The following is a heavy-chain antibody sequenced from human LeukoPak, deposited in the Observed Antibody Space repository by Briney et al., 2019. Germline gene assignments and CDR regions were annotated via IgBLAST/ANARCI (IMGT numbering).Heavy chain of an antibody. J-gene: IGHJ4*02. V-gene: IGHV3-48*01. CDR1: GFTFSSYT. CDR2: IGTSSTTI. Sequence: GGSLRLSCAASGFTFSSYTMNWVRQPPGKGLEWVSNIGTSSTTIYYADSVKGRFTISRDNAKNSLYLQMNSLRAEDTAVYYCARVIPTTPFGGFDLWGQGTLVTVSS. D-gene: IGHD3-10*01. CDR3: ARVIPTTPFGGFDL.